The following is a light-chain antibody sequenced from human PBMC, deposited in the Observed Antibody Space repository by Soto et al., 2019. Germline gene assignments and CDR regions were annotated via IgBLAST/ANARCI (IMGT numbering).Light chain of an antibody. CDR2: GAS. CDR1: LTVSSSS. Sequence: EIMLTQSPGTLSLSPGERATLSCRASLTVSSSSLAWFQQTPGQAPRLLIYGASNRATGIPDRFSGSGSGTDFTLTISRLEPEDFAVYYCQQYGSSPRTFGQGTKVDIK. J-gene: IGKJ1*01. CDR3: QQYGSSPRT. V-gene: IGKV3-20*01.